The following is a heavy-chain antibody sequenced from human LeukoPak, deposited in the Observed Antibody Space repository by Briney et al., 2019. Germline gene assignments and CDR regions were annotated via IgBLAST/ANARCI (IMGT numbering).Heavy chain of an antibody. CDR2: FDPKNGET. J-gene: IGHJ4*02. V-gene: IGHV1-24*01. CDR3: ATDLAAYYDSSVVDY. CDR1: GYTLTELS. D-gene: IGHD3-22*01. Sequence: ASVKVSCKVSGYTLTELSMHWGRQAPGKGLEWMGGFDPKNGETIYAQKFQGRVTMTEDTSTDTAYMELSSLRSEDTAVYYCATDLAAYYDSSVVDYWGQGTLVTVSS.